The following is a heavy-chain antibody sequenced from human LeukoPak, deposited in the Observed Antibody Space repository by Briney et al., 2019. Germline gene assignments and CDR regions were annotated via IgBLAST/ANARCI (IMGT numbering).Heavy chain of an antibody. CDR1: GFSLSTPAMC. CDR3: ARMTPDSPSFDY. J-gene: IGHJ4*02. D-gene: IGHD2-15*01. Sequence: SGPALVKPPQTLTLTCTFSGFSLSTPAMCVTWIRQPPGKALEWLARIDWDDDKFYIPSLMTRLTISQDTPKNQVVLRMTNMDPVDTGTYYCARMTPDSPSFDYWGQGALITVSS. CDR2: IDWDDDK. V-gene: IGHV2-70*17.